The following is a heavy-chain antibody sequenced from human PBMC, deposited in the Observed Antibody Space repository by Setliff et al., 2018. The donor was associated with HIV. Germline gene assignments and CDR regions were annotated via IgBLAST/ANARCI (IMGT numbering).Heavy chain of an antibody. Sequence: GASVKVSCKASGGTINTFTITWVRQAPGHGLQWLGGIVPKFGTANYARKFQGRVRITADESTNTSYMELSSLTAEDTAVYYCATFRDVSSEAWGQGTLVTVSS. V-gene: IGHV1-69*13. CDR3: ATFRDVSSEA. CDR2: IVPKFGTA. CDR1: GGTINTFT. D-gene: IGHD6-6*01. J-gene: IGHJ5*02.